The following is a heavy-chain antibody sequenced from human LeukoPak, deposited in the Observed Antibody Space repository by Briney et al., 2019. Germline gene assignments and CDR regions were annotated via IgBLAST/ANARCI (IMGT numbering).Heavy chain of an antibody. Sequence: GGSLRLSCAASGFTYSRCEMNWVRQAPGKGLEWVSYISSSGSTIYYADSVKGRFTISRDNAKNSLYLQMNSLRAEDTAVYYCASHDYYDSSGYYYPLDYWGQGTLVTVSS. CDR2: ISSSGSTI. CDR1: GFTYSRCE. D-gene: IGHD3-22*01. J-gene: IGHJ4*02. V-gene: IGHV3-48*03. CDR3: ASHDYYDSSGYYYPLDY.